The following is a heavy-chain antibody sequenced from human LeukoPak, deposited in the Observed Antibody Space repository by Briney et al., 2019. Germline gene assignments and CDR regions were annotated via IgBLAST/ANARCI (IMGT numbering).Heavy chain of an antibody. D-gene: IGHD4-17*01. CDR3: AILNYGDSDRYFDY. Sequence: SETLSLTCAVYGGSFSGYYWSWIRQPPGKGLEWIGEINHSGSTNYNPSLKSRVTISVDTSKNQISLKLTSVTAADTAVYYCAILNYGDSDRYFDYWGQGTLVTVSS. V-gene: IGHV4-34*01. CDR2: INHSGST. J-gene: IGHJ4*02. CDR1: GGSFSGYY.